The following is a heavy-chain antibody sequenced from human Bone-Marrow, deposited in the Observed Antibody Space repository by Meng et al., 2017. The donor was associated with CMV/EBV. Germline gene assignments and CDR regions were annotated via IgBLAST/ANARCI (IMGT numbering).Heavy chain of an antibody. Sequence: SVKVSCKASGGTFSSYTISWVRQAPGQGLEWMGRIIPILGIANYAQKFQGRVTITADKSTSTAYMELSSLRSEDTALYYCARYGGTSAPLHFYGMDVWGQGTTVTVSS. CDR2: IIPILGIA. D-gene: IGHD4-23*01. V-gene: IGHV1-69*02. CDR1: GGTFSSYT. CDR3: ARYGGTSAPLHFYGMDV. J-gene: IGHJ6*02.